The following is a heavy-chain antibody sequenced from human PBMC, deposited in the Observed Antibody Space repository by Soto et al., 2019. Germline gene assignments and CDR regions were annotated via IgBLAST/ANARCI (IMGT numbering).Heavy chain of an antibody. CDR1: GGSINNNNYY. V-gene: IGHV4-39*01. CDR3: ARQNLDVRAHFAY. Sequence: SETLSLTCAVSGGSINNNNYYWGWVRQPPGKGLEWIGSVSYTGTTYYSPSLKSRVITSIDTSRNQFSLKLASVTAADTAVYFCARQNLDVRAHFAYWGQRTLVTVSS. J-gene: IGHJ4*02. D-gene: IGHD1-1*01. CDR2: VSYTGTT.